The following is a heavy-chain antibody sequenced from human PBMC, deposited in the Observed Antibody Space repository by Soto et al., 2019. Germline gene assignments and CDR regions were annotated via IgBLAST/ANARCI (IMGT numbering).Heavy chain of an antibody. Sequence: QVQLVQSGAEVKKPGASVEVSCKASGYTFTTYYIHWVRHAPGQGLEWMGVINPGGVSTKYAQKFQDRVTLTSDTSTSTVYLDLSSLRSEDTAVYFCARGGNGDNVGYWYFDLWGRGTQVTVSP. CDR2: INPGGVST. D-gene: IGHD4-17*01. CDR1: GYTFTTYY. J-gene: IGHJ2*01. CDR3: ARGGNGDNVGYWYFDL. V-gene: IGHV1-46*01.